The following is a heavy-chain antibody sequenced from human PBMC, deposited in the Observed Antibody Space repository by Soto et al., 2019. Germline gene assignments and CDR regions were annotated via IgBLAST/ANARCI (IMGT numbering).Heavy chain of an antibody. CDR2: IKSKTDGGTT. D-gene: IGHD4-17*01. J-gene: IGHJ1*01. CDR1: GFTFTNAW. CDR3: TTARGTYGAEYFQH. Sequence: PGGSLGLSGAASGFTFTNAWINWVRQAPGKGLEWVGRIKSKTDGGTTDYAAPVKGRFTISRDDSKNTLYLQMNSLKTEDTAVYYCTTARGTYGAEYFQHWGQGTLVTVSS. V-gene: IGHV3-15*01.